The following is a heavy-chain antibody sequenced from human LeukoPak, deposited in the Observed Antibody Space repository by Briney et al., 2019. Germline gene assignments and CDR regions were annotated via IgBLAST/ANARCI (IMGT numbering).Heavy chain of an antibody. CDR3: ARESVAVDS. CDR2: IYSDGSST. D-gene: IGHD6-19*01. V-gene: IGHV3-74*01. J-gene: IGHJ4*02. Sequence: PGGSLRLSCAASGFTFSRFWMHWVRQAPGKGLVWVPRIYSDGSSTSYADSVKGRFTISRDDTKNTLYLQMNSLRADDTAVYYCARESVAVDSWGQGTLVTVSS. CDR1: GFTFSRFW.